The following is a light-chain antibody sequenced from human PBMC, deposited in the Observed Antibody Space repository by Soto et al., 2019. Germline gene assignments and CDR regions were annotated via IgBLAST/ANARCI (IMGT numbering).Light chain of an antibody. Sequence: DIVLTQSPDSLAVSLGERATINCKSSQSVLSSSNNKNYLTWYQQKPGQPPKLLIYWASTRESGVPDRFSGSGSGTDFTLTISSLQAEDVAVYYCQQYYSSPLTFGGGPKVDLK. CDR3: QQYYSSPLT. CDR2: WAS. V-gene: IGKV4-1*01. CDR1: QSVLSSSNNKNY. J-gene: IGKJ4*01.